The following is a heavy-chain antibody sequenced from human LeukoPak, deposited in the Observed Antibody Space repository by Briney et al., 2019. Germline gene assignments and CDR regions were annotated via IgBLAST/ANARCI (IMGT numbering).Heavy chain of an antibody. CDR1: SYSISSGYY. D-gene: IGHD3-10*01. CDR3: ARYYGSGSYYGPFDY. J-gene: IGHJ4*02. CDR2: IYHSGST. Sequence: SSETLSLTCTVSSYSISSGYYWGWIRQPPGKGLEWIGSIYHSGSTYYNPSLKSRVTMSVDTSKNQFSLKLSSVTAADTAVYYCARYYGSGSYYGPFDYWGQGTLVTVSS. V-gene: IGHV4-38-2*02.